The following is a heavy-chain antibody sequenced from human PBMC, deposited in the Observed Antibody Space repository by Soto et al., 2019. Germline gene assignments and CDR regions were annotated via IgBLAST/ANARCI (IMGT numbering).Heavy chain of an antibody. D-gene: IGHD1-7*01. J-gene: IGHJ4*01. CDR1: GFMFSSYW. V-gene: IGHV3-74*01. CDR2: IHNDGSTT. CDR3: ARDNWNSY. Sequence: EVRLVESGGGLVQPGGSVRLSCAASGFMFSSYWMHWVRQAPGKGLMWVSRIHNDGSTTRYADSVKGRFTISRDNAKNTLYLQMSSLRVEDTAVYYCARDNWNSYWGQGTLVTVSS.